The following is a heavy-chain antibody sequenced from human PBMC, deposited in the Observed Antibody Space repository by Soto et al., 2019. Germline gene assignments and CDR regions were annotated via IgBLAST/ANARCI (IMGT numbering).Heavy chain of an antibody. CDR2: IFVDSSTI. Sequence: GSLRLSCVASGFSFSSYSLVWVRQAPGKGLEWVSYIFVDSSTIYYADSVKGRFTVSRDNAQNSLFLVMNSLRAEDTAVYYCARDRDWAFDYWGQGTLVTVSS. CDR1: GFSFSSYS. V-gene: IGHV3-48*04. D-gene: IGHD3-9*01. J-gene: IGHJ4*02. CDR3: ARDRDWAFDY.